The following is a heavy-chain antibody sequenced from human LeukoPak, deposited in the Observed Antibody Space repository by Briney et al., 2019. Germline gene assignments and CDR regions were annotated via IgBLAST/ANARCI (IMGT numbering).Heavy chain of an antibody. V-gene: IGHV3-30*19. D-gene: IGHD3-10*01. Sequence: GGSLRLSCAASGFIFSSYGMHWVRQAPGKGLEWVAVISYDGSNKYYADSVKGRFTISRDNSKNTLYLQMNSLRAEDTAVYYCARSRVIMRFDAFDIWGQGTMVTVSS. CDR1: GFIFSSYG. J-gene: IGHJ3*02. CDR3: ARSRVIMRFDAFDI. CDR2: ISYDGSNK.